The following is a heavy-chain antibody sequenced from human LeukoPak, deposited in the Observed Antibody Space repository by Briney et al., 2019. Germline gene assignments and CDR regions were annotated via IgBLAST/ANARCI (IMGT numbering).Heavy chain of an antibody. D-gene: IGHD2-2*01. CDR3: AKGYCTPSSCYAAKNFDY. J-gene: IGHJ4*02. CDR1: GFTFSIYA. CDR2: INSSGIT. Sequence: PGGSLRLSCEASGFTFSIYAMSWVRQAPGKGLEWVSAINSSGITYYTDPVKGRFTISRDDSKNTLYLQMNSLRAEDTAVYYCAKGYCTPSSCYAAKNFDYWGQGTLVTVSS. V-gene: IGHV3-23*01.